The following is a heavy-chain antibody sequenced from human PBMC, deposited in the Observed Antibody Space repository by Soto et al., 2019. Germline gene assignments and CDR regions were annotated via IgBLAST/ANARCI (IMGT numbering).Heavy chain of an antibody. V-gene: IGHV3-30-3*01. Sequence: GGSLSLSCAASGFTFSSYAMHWVRQAPGKGLEWVAVISYDGSNKYYADSVKGRFTISRDNSKNTLYLQMNSLRAEDKAVYYCAKDGDYYYDSSGTLDPWRQGTLVTVSS. CDR1: GFTFSSYA. CDR2: ISYDGSNK. CDR3: AKDGDYYYDSSGTLDP. J-gene: IGHJ5*02. D-gene: IGHD3-22*01.